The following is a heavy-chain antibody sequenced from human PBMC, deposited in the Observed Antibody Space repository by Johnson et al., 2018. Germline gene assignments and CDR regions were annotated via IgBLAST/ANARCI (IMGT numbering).Heavy chain of an antibody. D-gene: IGHD2-15*01. CDR1: GFSFSTYA. CDR2: ISGNTT. J-gene: IGHJ6*02. V-gene: IGHV3-23*04. CDR3: AKEGLGWPRCMDV. Sequence: EVQLGESGGDLVQPRGSLRLSCAASGFSFSTYAMTWVRQAPGKGLEWVSAISGNTTYYADSVKGRFTISRDNSKNTLYVQLNSRRAEDTAVYYCAKEGLGWPRCMDVWGQGTTVTVSS.